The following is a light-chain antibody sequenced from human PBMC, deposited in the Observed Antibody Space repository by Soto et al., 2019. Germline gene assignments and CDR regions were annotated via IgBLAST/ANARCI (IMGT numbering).Light chain of an antibody. CDR1: QTISSF. J-gene: IGKJ1*01. CDR3: QHYNSYSEA. Sequence: DIPMTQCPSTLYVSXGDRVTINCRASQTISSFLAWYRQKPGKAPKLXXYKASTLKSGGPSRFSGSGSETEFTRTISSLQPEDFATYYGQHYNSYSEAFGQGTKVDIK. V-gene: IGKV1-5*03. CDR2: KAS.